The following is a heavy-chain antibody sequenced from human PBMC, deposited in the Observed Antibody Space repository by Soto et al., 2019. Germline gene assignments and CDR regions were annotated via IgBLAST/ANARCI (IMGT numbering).Heavy chain of an antibody. V-gene: IGHV4-59*08. J-gene: IGHJ4*02. D-gene: IGHD1-1*01. CDR1: GGSISSDY. CDR3: ARHYPIGNNWNYFDY. CDR2: ISYTGST. Sequence: PSETLSLTCSVSGGSISSDYWGWIRQPPGKGLEWIGYISYTGSTDYSPSLKSRVTISVDTSKNQFSLKVRSVTAADTAIYFCARHYPIGNNWNYFDYWGRGTLVTVSS.